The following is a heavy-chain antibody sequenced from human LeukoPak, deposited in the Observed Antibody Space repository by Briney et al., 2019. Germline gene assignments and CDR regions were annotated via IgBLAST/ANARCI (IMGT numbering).Heavy chain of an antibody. V-gene: IGHV3-30*18. CDR2: ISYDGSNK. CDR1: GFTFSSYG. J-gene: IGHJ4*02. D-gene: IGHD3-10*01. CDR3: AKGGYYGSGSSAILFDY. Sequence: PGGSLRLSCAASGFTFSSYGMHWVRQAPGKGLEWMAVISYDGSNKYYADSVKGRFTISRDNSKNTLYLQMNSLRAEDTAVYYCAKGGYYGSGSSAILFDYWGQGTLVTVSS.